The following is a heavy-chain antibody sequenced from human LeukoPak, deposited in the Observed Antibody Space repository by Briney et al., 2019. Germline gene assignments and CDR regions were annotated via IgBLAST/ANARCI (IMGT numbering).Heavy chain of an antibody. J-gene: IGHJ4*02. CDR2: ISDTSTYI. D-gene: IGHD5-24*01. CDR1: GFIFSSYT. CDR3: TRAPPGRDGYSEY. V-gene: IGHV3-21*01. Sequence: GGSLRLSCAASGFIFSSYTMNRVRQAPGEGLEWVSSISDTSTYIYYADSVEGRFTISRDNAKSSLFLQMNSLRAEDTTVYYCTRAPPGRDGYSEYWGQGTVVTVST.